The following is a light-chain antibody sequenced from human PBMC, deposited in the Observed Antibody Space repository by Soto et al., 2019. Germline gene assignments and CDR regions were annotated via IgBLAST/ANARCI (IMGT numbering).Light chain of an antibody. J-gene: IGKJ1*01. V-gene: IGKV4-1*01. CDR2: WAS. Sequence: DIVMTQSPDSLAVSLGESATINCKSSQSVLYSSNNKNYLAWYQQKPGQPPKLLIYWASTRESGVPDRFSGSGSGTDFPLTISSLQADDVAVYHCQQYHSPPWTFGQGTKVDIK. CDR1: QSVLYSSNNKNY. CDR3: QQYHSPPWT.